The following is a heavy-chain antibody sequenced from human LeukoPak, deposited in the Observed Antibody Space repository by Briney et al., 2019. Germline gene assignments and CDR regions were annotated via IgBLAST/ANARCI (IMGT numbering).Heavy chain of an antibody. CDR3: AKRPGRYFALDI. CDR2: ISGSGGNT. V-gene: IGHV3-23*01. D-gene: IGHD1-26*01. J-gene: IGHJ3*02. CDR1: GFTFSSYA. Sequence: GGSLRLSCAASGFTFSSYAMNWVRQAPGKGLEWVSHISGSGGNTYYADSVKGRFTFSRDNSKNTLYLQMNSLRAEDTAVYYCAKRPGRYFALDIWGQGTMVTVSS.